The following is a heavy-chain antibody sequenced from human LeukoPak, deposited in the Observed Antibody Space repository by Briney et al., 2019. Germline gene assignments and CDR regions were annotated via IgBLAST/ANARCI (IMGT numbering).Heavy chain of an antibody. CDR3: AREANYDYVWGSYRYNYYYYYMDV. Sequence: GGSLRLSCAASGFTFSSYWMSWVRQAPGKGLEWVANIKQDGSEKYYVDSVKGRFTISRDNAKNSLYLQMNSLRAEDTAVYYCAREANYDYVWGSYRYNYYYYYMDVWGKGTTVTVSS. J-gene: IGHJ6*03. CDR2: IKQDGSEK. D-gene: IGHD3-16*02. CDR1: GFTFSSYW. V-gene: IGHV3-7*01.